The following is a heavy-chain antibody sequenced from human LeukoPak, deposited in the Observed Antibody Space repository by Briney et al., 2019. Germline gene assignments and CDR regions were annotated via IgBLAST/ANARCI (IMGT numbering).Heavy chain of an antibody. V-gene: IGHV4-59*01. D-gene: IGHD4-11*01. J-gene: IGHJ6*02. CDR1: DDSIGNYY. CDR3: ARVGGSNFYNYGMDV. Sequence: SETLSLTCTVSDDSIGNYYWSWIRQSPGKGLEWIGYIYFSGSTNYNPSLKRRVTMSVVTSKNQFSLRLTSVTAADTATYYCARVGGSNFYNYGMDVWGQGATVIVSS. CDR2: IYFSGST.